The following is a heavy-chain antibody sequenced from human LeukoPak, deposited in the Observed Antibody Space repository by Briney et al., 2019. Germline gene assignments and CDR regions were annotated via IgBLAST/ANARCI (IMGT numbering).Heavy chain of an antibody. CDR1: GGSVSSGGYS. D-gene: IGHD3-10*01. CDR2: IYHSGST. Sequence: SETLSLTCAVSGGSVSSGGYSWSWIRQPPGKGLEWIGYIYHSGSTYYNPSLKSRVTISVDRSKNQFSLKLSSVTAADTAVYYCARSVEGGSYLNDAFDIWGQGTMVTVSS. V-gene: IGHV4-30-2*01. CDR3: ARSVEGGSYLNDAFDI. J-gene: IGHJ3*02.